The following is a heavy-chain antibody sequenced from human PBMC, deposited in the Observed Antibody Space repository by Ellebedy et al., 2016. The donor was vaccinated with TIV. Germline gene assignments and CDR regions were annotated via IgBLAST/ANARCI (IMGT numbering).Heavy chain of an antibody. CDR3: AKGRGGGSDSSAPRYYFDY. D-gene: IGHD3-22*01. J-gene: IGHJ4*02. CDR1: GFTFSSYA. CDR2: ISHTGSRT. V-gene: IGHV3-23*01. Sequence: PGGSLRLSCAASGFTFSSYAMSWVRQAPGKGLEWVSTISHTGSRTYYADSVEGRFTISRDNSKKTLYLQMNSLRAKDTAIYYCAKGRGGGSDSSAPRYYFDYWGLGTLVTVSS.